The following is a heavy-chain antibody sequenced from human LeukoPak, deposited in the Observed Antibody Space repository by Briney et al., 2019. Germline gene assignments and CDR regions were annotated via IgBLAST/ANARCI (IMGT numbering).Heavy chain of an antibody. CDR2: FDPEDGET. J-gene: IGHJ4*02. CDR1: GYTLTELS. V-gene: IGHV1-24*01. D-gene: IGHD4-17*01. Sequence: ASVKVSCKVSGYTLTELSIHWVRQAPGKGLEWMGGFDPEDGETIYAQKFQGRVTMTEDTSTDTACMELSSLRSEDTAVYYCATLTVTAYNFDYWGQGTLVTVSS. CDR3: ATLTVTAYNFDY.